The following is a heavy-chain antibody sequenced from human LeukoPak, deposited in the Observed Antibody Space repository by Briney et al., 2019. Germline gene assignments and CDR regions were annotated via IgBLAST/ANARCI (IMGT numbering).Heavy chain of an antibody. J-gene: IGHJ4*02. Sequence: SETLSLTCTVSGGSISSGHYYWGWIRQPPGKGLEWIGSVHSSGNTYYYPSLKSRVIISKDTSKNQFSLKVTSVTAADTAVYYCAREASGYSYGYGDYWGQGTQVTVSS. CDR3: AREASGYSYGYGDY. CDR1: GGSISSGHYY. D-gene: IGHD5-18*01. V-gene: IGHV4-39*07. CDR2: VHSSGNT.